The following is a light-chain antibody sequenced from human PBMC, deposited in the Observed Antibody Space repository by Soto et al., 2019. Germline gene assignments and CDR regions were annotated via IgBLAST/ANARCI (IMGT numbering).Light chain of an antibody. CDR1: SSDVGGYDY. Sequence: QSVLTQPASVSGSPGQTITISCTGTSSDVGGYDYVSWYQQHPGKAPKLMIYDVTNRPSGVSNRFSGSKSGNTASLTISGLRAEDEADYYCISYASINTYVFGTGTKVTVL. CDR2: DVT. J-gene: IGLJ1*01. V-gene: IGLV2-14*01. CDR3: ISYASINTYV.